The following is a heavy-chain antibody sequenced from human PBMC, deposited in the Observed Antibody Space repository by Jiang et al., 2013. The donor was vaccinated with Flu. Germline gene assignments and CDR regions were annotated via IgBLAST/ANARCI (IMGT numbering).Heavy chain of an antibody. CDR2: TYYRSKWYN. V-gene: IGHV6-1*01. CDR3: ARELFVITGTMNFDY. Sequence: SAAWNWXRQSPSRGLEWLGRTYYRSKWYNDYAVSVKSRITINPDTSKNQFSLQLNSVTPEDTAVYYCARELFVITGTMNFDYWGQGTLVTVSS. D-gene: IGHD1-20*01. CDR1: SAA. J-gene: IGHJ4*02.